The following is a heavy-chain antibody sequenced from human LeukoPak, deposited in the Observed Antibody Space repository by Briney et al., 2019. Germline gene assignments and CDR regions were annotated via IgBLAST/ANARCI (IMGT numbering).Heavy chain of an antibody. J-gene: IGHJ4*02. CDR2: ISSSSSYI. CDR1: GFTFSSYS. CDR3: ARRGVYCSTRLIDY. V-gene: IGHV3-21*01. D-gene: IGHD1-26*01. Sequence: TGRSLRLSCAASGFTFSSYSMNLVRQAPGKGLEWVSSISSSSSYIYYADSVKGRFTISRDNAKNSLYLQMNSLRAEYTAVYYCARRGVYCSTRLIDYWGQGTLVTVSS.